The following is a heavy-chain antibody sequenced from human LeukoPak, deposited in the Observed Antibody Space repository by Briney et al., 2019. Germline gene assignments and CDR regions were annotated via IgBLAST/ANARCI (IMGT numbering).Heavy chain of an antibody. CDR3: ARDNWGSLDY. CDR1: GSSISSHS. V-gene: IGHV4-59*11. Sequence: SETLSLTCTVSGSSISSHSWGWVRQPPGEGLEWIGYDSNSGNINYNPALKSRVTISVDTSERQFSLKLSSVSAADTAVYYCARDNWGSLDYWGQGILVTAPS. CDR2: DSNSGNI. D-gene: IGHD7-27*01. J-gene: IGHJ4*02.